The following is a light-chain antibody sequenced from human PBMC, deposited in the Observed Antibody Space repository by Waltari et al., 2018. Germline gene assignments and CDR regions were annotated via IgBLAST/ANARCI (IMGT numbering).Light chain of an antibody. CDR1: SSDVGNYQY. CDR3: SSYTSTNTYV. J-gene: IGLJ1*01. V-gene: IGLV2-14*01. Sequence: QSALTQPASVSGSPGQSITISCTGTSSDVGNYQYAPWYQQHPGKAPNLMIYEVSHRPSGVSNRFSGSKSGNTASLTISGLQAEDEADYYCSSYTSTNTYVFGTGTKVTVL. CDR2: EVS.